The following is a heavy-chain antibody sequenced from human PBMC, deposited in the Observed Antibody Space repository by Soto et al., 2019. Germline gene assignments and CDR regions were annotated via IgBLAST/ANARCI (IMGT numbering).Heavy chain of an antibody. J-gene: IGHJ6*02. Sequence: SETLSLTCAVYGGSFSCYYWSWIRQPPGKGLEWIGEINHSGSTNYNPSLKSRVTISVDTSKNQFSLKLSSVTAADTAVYYCARGGRVYYYYGMDVWGQGTTVTVSS. CDR2: INHSGST. V-gene: IGHV4-34*01. CDR1: GGSFSCYY. CDR3: ARGGRVYYYYGMDV.